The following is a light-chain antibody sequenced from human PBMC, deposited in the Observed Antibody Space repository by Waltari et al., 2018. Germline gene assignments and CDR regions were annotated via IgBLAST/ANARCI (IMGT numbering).Light chain of an antibody. Sequence: EIVLTQSPATLSLSPGERATLSCRASQSVSRYVAWYQKKPGQAPRLLSYDASNRAAGIPARFSGSGSGTDFTLTISSLEPEDFAVYYCQQRINWPLLTFGGGTKVEIK. CDR1: QSVSRY. V-gene: IGKV3-11*01. J-gene: IGKJ4*01. CDR3: QQRINWPLLT. CDR2: DAS.